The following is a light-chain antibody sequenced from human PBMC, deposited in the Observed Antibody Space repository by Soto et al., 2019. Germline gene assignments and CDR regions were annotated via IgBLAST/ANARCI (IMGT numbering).Light chain of an antibody. Sequence: ESVLTQSPCTLSLSPGLRSTLSCRASQSVSSSYLAWYQQKPGQAPRLLIYGASSRATGIPDRFSGSGSGTDFTLTISRLEPEDFAVYYCQQYGSSGTFGQGTKVDIK. V-gene: IGKV3-20*01. CDR2: GAS. CDR1: QSVSSSY. CDR3: QQYGSSGT. J-gene: IGKJ1*01.